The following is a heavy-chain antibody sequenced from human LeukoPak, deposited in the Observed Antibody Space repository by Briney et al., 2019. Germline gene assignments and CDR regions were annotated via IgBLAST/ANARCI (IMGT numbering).Heavy chain of an antibody. Sequence: KPSETLPLTCTVSGGSISSYYWSWIRQPPGKGLEWIGYIYYSGSTNYNPSLKSRVTISADTSKNQFSLKLSSVTAADTAVYYCAREYYGSGSYVIDYWGQGTLVTVSS. J-gene: IGHJ4*02. CDR2: IYYSGST. CDR1: GGSISSYY. D-gene: IGHD3-10*01. V-gene: IGHV4-59*01. CDR3: AREYYGSGSYVIDY.